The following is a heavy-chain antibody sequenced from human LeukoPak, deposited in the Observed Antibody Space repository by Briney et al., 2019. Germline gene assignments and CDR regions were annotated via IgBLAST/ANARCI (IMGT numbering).Heavy chain of an antibody. CDR1: GYSISSGYY. D-gene: IGHD6-13*01. V-gene: IGHV3-23*01. J-gene: IGHJ4*02. Sequence: TSETLSLTCTVSGYSISSGYYWGWIRQPPGKGLEWVSAISGSGGSTYYADSVKGRFTISRDNSKNTVFLQMNGLSADDTAVYYCAKDIAASGLPRIFDFWGQGTLVTVSS. CDR2: ISGSGGST. CDR3: AKDIAASGLPRIFDF.